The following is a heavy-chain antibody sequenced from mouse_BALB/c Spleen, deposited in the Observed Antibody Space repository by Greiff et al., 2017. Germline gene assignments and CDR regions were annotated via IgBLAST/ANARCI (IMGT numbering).Heavy chain of an antibody. V-gene: IGHV1S127*01. CDR1: GYTFTSYW. Sequence: QVHVKQPGAELVKPGASVKMSCKASGYTFTSYWMHWVKQRPGQGLEWIGVIDPSDSYTSYNQKFKGKATLTVDTSSSTAYMQLSSLTSEDSAVYYCTRWGGSSPYFDDWGQGTTLTVSS. D-gene: IGHD1-1*01. J-gene: IGHJ2*01. CDR2: IDPSDSYT. CDR3: TRWGGSSPYFDD.